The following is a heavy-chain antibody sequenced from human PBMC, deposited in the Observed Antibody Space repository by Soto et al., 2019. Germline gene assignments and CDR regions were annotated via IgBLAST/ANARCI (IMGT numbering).Heavy chain of an antibody. CDR1: GVFISSGGYS. Sequence: SETLSLTCAVSGVFISSGGYSWSWIRQPPGKGLEWIGYINHSGSTDYNPSLGNRVTISVDRSSNLFSLKLSSVTAADTAVYYCARELQGLYYFDFWGQGTLVTVSS. D-gene: IGHD4-4*01. CDR2: INHSGST. J-gene: IGHJ4*02. CDR3: ARELQGLYYFDF. V-gene: IGHV4-30-2*01.